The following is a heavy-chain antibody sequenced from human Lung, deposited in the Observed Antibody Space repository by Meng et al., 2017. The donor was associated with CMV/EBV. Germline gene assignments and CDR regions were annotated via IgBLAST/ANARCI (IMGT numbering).Heavy chain of an antibody. V-gene: IGHV3-30*03. D-gene: IGHD3-22*01. J-gene: IGHJ4*02. CDR3: AREGASSGHFGRFDY. CDR2: ISTDGSAK. CDR1: GFTFSSSV. Sequence: GGSXRLXCVDSGFTFSSSVFHWVRQAPGRGLEWVAAISTDGSAKHYADSVKDRFTVSRDNSKNTLYLQMNSLGVEDTAVFYCAREGASSGHFGRFDYWGQGXLVTVSS.